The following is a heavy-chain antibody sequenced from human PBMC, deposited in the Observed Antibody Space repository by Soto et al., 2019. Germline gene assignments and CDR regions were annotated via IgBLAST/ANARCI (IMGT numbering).Heavy chain of an antibody. CDR3: AHRRLGIAVAGTFDY. Sequence: QITLKESGPTLVKPTQTLTLTCTFSGFSLSTSGVGVGWIRQPPGKALEWLALIYWNDDKRYSPSLKSRITIPKDTTKNQVVLTMTNMDPVDTATYYCAHRRLGIAVAGTFDYWGQGTLVTVSS. V-gene: IGHV2-5*01. CDR1: GFSLSTSGVG. D-gene: IGHD6-19*01. J-gene: IGHJ4*02. CDR2: IYWNDDK.